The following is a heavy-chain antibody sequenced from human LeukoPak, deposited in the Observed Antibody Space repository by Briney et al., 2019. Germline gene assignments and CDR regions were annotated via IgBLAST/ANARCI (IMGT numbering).Heavy chain of an antibody. CDR1: GFTFSDYY. D-gene: IGHD3-10*01. J-gene: IGHJ4*02. V-gene: IGHV3-11*01. CDR2: ISSSGSTI. CDR3: ARDPMVRGVTNDY. Sequence: GGSLSLSCAASGFTFSDYYMSWIRQAPGKGLEWVSYISSSGSTIYYADCVKGPFTHPRDNAKNPLYPQMNSLKAEDTAVYYCARDPMVRGVTNDYWGQGTLVTVSS.